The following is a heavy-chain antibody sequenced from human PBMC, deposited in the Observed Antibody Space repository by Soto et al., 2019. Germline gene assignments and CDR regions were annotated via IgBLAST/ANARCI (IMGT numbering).Heavy chain of an antibody. CDR1: GFTFSDYY. D-gene: IGHD3-22*01. V-gene: IGHV3-11*01. CDR2: ISSSGSII. J-gene: IGHJ4*02. CDR3: ARDRGYYDSSGYFDY. Sequence: GGSLRLSCAASGFTFSDYYMSWIRQAPGKGLEWVSYISSSGSIIYYADSVKGRFTISRDNAKNSLYLQMNSLRAEDTAVYYCARDRGYYDSSGYFDYWGQGTLVTVSS.